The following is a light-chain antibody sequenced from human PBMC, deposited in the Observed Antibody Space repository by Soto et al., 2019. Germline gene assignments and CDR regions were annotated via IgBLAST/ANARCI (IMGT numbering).Light chain of an antibody. CDR2: KAS. CDR1: QSIRSW. Sequence: DIQMTQSPSTLSASVGDRVTITCRASQSIRSWLAWYQQKPGTAPKLLIYKASSLQSGVPSRFSGSGSGTEFTLTISRLQPDDFATYYGHQHSSYPYTFGQGTKLEIK. V-gene: IGKV1-5*03. CDR3: HQHSSYPYT. J-gene: IGKJ2*01.